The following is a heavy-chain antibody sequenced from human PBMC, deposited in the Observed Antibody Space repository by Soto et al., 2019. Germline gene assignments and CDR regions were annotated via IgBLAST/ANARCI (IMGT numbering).Heavy chain of an antibody. CDR1: GFTFSSYA. V-gene: IGHV3-30-3*01. CDR3: AREPYYDCWSGPYYGMDV. J-gene: IGHJ6*02. D-gene: IGHD3-3*01. Sequence: QVPLVESGGGVVQPGRSLRLSCAASGFTFSSYAMHWVRQAPGKGLEWVAVISYDGSNKYYADSVKGRFTISRDNSKNTLYLQMNSLRAEDTAVYYCAREPYYDCWSGPYYGMDVWGQGTTVTVSS. CDR2: ISYDGSNK.